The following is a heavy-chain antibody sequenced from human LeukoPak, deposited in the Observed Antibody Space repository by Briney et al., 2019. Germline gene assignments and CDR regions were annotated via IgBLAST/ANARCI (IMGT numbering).Heavy chain of an antibody. V-gene: IGHV1-2*02. CDR2: IKLDSGGT. CDR3: ARGNPGRGSFLYDY. J-gene: IGHJ4*02. D-gene: IGHD2-8*02. Sequence: ASVKVSCKTSGYTFTDFYMYWVRQAPGQGLDYMGWIKLDSGGTNYAPKLQGRGTMTRDTSVSTAYMELRSLSSDDTAVYYCARGNPGRGSFLYDYWGQGTLVTVSS. CDR1: GYTFTDFY.